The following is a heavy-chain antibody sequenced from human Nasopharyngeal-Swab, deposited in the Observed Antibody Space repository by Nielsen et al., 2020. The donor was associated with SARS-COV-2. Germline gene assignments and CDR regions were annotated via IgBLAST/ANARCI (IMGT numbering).Heavy chain of an antibody. Sequence: SETLSLTCTVSGGSVSSGSYYWTWIRQPPGKGLEWIGYIYYSGSTNYNPSVKSRVTISVDTSKNQFSLKLSSVTAADTAVYYCARGATIFGVVAYGMDVWGQVTTGTVSS. J-gene: IGHJ6*02. D-gene: IGHD3-3*01. CDR2: IYYSGST. CDR1: GGSVSSGSYY. CDR3: ARGATIFGVVAYGMDV. V-gene: IGHV4-61*01.